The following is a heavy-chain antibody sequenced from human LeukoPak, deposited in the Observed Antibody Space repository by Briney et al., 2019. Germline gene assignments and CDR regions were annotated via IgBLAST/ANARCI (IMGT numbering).Heavy chain of an antibody. D-gene: IGHD6-19*01. V-gene: IGHV2-70*01. CDR2: SDWDDAK. CDR3: ARMNIAVPGTKGVLDC. J-gene: IGHJ4*02. CDR1: GFSLTTSGMC. Sequence: SGPTLVNPTQTLTLTCTFSGFSLTTSGMCVSWIRQPPGKALEWLGLSDWDDAKYYSSSLKTRLSLSEDTSKNQVVGTVTNMGPVDTATYYCARMNIAVPGTKGVLDCWGQGALVIVSS.